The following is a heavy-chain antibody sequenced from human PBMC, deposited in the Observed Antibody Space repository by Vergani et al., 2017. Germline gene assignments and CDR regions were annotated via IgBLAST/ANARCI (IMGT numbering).Heavy chain of an antibody. CDR1: GMSISNNNYY. Sequence: QLQLHESVPRLVKPSETLSLTCSLSGMSISNNNYYWGWIRQPPGKGLEWIGSIYDSRNNNYSPSLKSRVSISVDTSKNQFSLNLTSVTAADTAVYYCARHLRQLARNDVFDIWGHGTLVTVSS. CDR3: ARHLRQLARNDVFDI. V-gene: IGHV4-39*01. D-gene: IGHD6-6*01. CDR2: IYDSRNN. J-gene: IGHJ3*02.